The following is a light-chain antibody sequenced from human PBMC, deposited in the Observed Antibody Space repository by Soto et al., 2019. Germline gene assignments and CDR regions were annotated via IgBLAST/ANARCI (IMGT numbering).Light chain of an antibody. Sequence: QSALTQPASVSGSPGQSITISCTGTSSDVGGYNSVSWYQQHPGKVPKLMIYAVSNRPSGVSDRFSGSKSANTASLTISGLQAEDEADYYCSSYTTRSTVVFGGGTKVTVL. CDR1: SSDVGGYNS. V-gene: IGLV2-14*01. J-gene: IGLJ2*01. CDR3: SSYTTRSTVV. CDR2: AVS.